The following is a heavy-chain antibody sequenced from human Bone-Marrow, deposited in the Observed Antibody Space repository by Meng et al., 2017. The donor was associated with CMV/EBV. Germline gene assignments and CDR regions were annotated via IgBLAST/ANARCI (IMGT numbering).Heavy chain of an antibody. V-gene: IGHV1-2*02. Sequence: ASVKVSCKASGYTFTGYYMHWVRQAPGQGLEWMGWINPNSGGTNYAQKFQGRVTMTRDTSISTAYMELSRLRSDDTDVYYCARVGKKPAAVEKGHFDYWGQGTLVTVSS. J-gene: IGHJ4*02. D-gene: IGHD2-2*01. CDR1: GYTFTGYY. CDR2: INPNSGGT. CDR3: ARVGKKPAAVEKGHFDY.